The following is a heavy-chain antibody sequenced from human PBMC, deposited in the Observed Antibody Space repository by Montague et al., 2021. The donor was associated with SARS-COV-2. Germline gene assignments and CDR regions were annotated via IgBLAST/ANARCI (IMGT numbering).Heavy chain of an antibody. J-gene: IGHJ6*02. Sequence: RLSWSASGFTFSSHGMYWVRQPPGKGLEWVSEIHGRGDGTYYADSVKGRFPISRDNSKNTLYLQMNSLRVEDTAVYYCARDQNHGMDVWGQGTTVIVSS. CDR2: IHGRGDGT. CDR1: GFTFSSHG. V-gene: IGHV3-23*01. D-gene: IGHD1-14*01. CDR3: ARDQNHGMDV.